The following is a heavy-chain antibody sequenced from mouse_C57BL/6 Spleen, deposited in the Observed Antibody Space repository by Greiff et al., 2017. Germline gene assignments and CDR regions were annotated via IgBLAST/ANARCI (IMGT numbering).Heavy chain of an antibody. J-gene: IGHJ4*01. D-gene: IGHD2-5*01. CDR3: TREGYSNYGAMDY. V-gene: IGHV1-15*01. Sequence: VQLQESGAELVRPGASVTLSCKASGYTFTDYEMHWVKQTPVHGLEWIGAIDPETGGTAYNQKFKGKAILTADKSSSTAYMELRSLTSEDSAVYYCTREGYSNYGAMDYWGRGTSVTVSS. CDR1: GYTFTDYE. CDR2: IDPETGGT.